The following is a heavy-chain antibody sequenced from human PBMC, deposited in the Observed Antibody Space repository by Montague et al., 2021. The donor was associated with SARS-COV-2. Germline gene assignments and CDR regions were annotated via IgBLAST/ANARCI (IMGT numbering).Heavy chain of an antibody. D-gene: IGHD5-12*01. CDR3: ARAHSGSWAHLDN. J-gene: IGHJ4*02. CDR1: GGSISSGSYD. Sequence: TLSLTCTVSGGSISSGSYDWSWIRQPAGKGLEWIGRIYTSGTTDYSFSLKSRVTISVDTSKNQFSLKLTSVTAADTAVYYCARAHSGSWAHLDNWGQGRLVTVSS. CDR2: IYTSGTT. V-gene: IGHV4-61*02.